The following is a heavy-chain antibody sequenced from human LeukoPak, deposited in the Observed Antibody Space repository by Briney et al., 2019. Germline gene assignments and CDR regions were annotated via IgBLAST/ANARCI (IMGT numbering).Heavy chain of an antibody. Sequence: PGGSLRLSCAASGFTFSSYSMNWVRQAPGKGLEWVSSISSSSSYIYYADSVKGRLTISRDNAKNSLYLQMNSLRAEDTAVYYCASGYCSGGSCQHDYWGQGTLVTVSS. CDR1: GFTFSSYS. V-gene: IGHV3-21*01. CDR2: ISSSSSYI. D-gene: IGHD2-15*01. J-gene: IGHJ4*02. CDR3: ASGYCSGGSCQHDY.